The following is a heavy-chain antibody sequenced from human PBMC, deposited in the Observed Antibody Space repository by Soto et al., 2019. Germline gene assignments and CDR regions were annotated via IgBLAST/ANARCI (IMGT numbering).Heavy chain of an antibody. CDR1: GGTFSSYA. CDR3: ARAAYYYDSSGYKAGIDY. Sequence: ASVKVSCKASGGTFSSYAISWVRQAPGQGLEWMGGIIPIFGTANYAQKFQGRVTITADESTSTAYMELSSLRSEDTAVYYCARAAYYYDSSGYKAGIDYWGQGTLVTVSS. V-gene: IGHV1-69*13. J-gene: IGHJ4*02. CDR2: IIPIFGTA. D-gene: IGHD3-22*01.